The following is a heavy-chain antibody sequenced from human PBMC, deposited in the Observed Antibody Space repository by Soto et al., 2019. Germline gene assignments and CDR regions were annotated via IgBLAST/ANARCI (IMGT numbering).Heavy chain of an antibody. J-gene: IGHJ1*01. D-gene: IGHD5-12*01. CDR3: ARGQEGVVATH. Sequence: QVQLQQWGAGLLKPSETLSLNCAVNDGSLSGYYWSWIRQPPGKGLEWIGEIKDGGRTNYSPSLKSRATLPSDTSNNHFSLRLYSVTAADTGVYYCARGQEGVVATHWDQGTLVTVSS. CDR2: IKDGGRT. CDR1: DGSLSGYY. V-gene: IGHV4-34*01.